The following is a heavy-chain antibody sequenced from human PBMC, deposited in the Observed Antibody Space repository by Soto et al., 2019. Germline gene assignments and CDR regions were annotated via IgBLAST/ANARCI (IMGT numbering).Heavy chain of an antibody. V-gene: IGHV3-43D*04. D-gene: IGHD5-12*01. CDR3: AKDFDSDGYNFPDY. CDR1: GFTFNDYA. CDR2: ISWDGENE. J-gene: IGHJ4*02. Sequence: GGSLRLSCAASGFTFNDYAMHWVRQAPGKGLEWVSLISWDGENEFYAASVKGRFTISRDNSNDILYLQMNSLRGEDSALYYCAKDFDSDGYNFPDYWGQGTLVTVSS.